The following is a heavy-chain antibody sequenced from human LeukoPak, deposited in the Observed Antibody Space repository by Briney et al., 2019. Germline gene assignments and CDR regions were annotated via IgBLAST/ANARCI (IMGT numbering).Heavy chain of an antibody. D-gene: IGHD3-16*01. Sequence: PGRSLRLSCAASGFTFSSCEMNWVRQAPGKGLEWVSYISSSGDTIYYADSVKGRFTISRDNAKNSLYLQMNSLRAEDTAVYYCARDTAWAFDYWGQGTLVTVSS. V-gene: IGHV3-48*03. CDR3: ARDTAWAFDY. CDR2: ISSSGDTI. CDR1: GFTFSSCE. J-gene: IGHJ4*02.